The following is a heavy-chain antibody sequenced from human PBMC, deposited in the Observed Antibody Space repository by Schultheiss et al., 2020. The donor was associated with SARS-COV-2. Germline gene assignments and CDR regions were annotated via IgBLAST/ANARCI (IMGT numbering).Heavy chain of an antibody. J-gene: IGHJ4*02. CDR1: GFTFSSYG. Sequence: GGSLRLSCAASGFTFSSYGMHWVRQAPGKGLEWVAVIWYDGSNKYYADSVKGRFTISRDNSKNTLYLQMNSLRAEDTAVYYCAKDSPVPTATDYWGQGTLVTVSS. CDR3: AKDSPVPTATDY. V-gene: IGHV3-33*06. D-gene: IGHD5-18*01. CDR2: IWYDGSNK.